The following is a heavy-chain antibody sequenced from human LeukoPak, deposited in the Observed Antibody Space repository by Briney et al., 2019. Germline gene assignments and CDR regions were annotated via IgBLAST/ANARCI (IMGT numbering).Heavy chain of an antibody. Sequence: GGSLRLSCAASGFTFSSYRMNWVRQAPGKGLEWVSSISSSSSYIYYADSVKGRFTISRDNAKNSLYLQMNSLRAEDTAVYYCARADYYDSSGYEDWGQGTLVTVSS. CDR1: GFTFSSYR. CDR2: ISSSSSYI. CDR3: ARADYYDSSGYED. J-gene: IGHJ4*02. D-gene: IGHD3-22*01. V-gene: IGHV3-21*01.